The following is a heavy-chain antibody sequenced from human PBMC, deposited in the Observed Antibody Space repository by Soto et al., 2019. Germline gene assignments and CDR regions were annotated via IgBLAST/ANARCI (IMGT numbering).Heavy chain of an antibody. Sequence: GGSLRLSCAASGFTFSSYWMSWVRQAPGKGLEWVANIKQDGSEKYYVDSVKGRFTISRDNAKNSLYLQMNSLRAEDTAVYYCARDPAPYGDYVEDAFDIWGQGTMVTVSS. CDR3: ARDPAPYGDYVEDAFDI. V-gene: IGHV3-7*01. CDR1: GFTFSSYW. D-gene: IGHD4-17*01. J-gene: IGHJ3*02. CDR2: IKQDGSEK.